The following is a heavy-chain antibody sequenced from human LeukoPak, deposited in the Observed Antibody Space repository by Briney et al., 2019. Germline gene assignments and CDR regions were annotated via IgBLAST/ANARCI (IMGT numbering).Heavy chain of an antibody. D-gene: IGHD5-24*01. V-gene: IGHV3-23*01. J-gene: IGHJ4*02. Sequence: GGSLRLSCAASGFTFSGYGMGWVRQAPGKGLEWVSGISDSGGSTYYADSVKGRFTISRDNSKNTLYLQMNSLTAEDTAVYYCAKDPREGWLQSPYWGQGTLVTVSS. CDR2: ISDSGGST. CDR3: AKDPREGWLQSPY. CDR1: GFTFSGYG.